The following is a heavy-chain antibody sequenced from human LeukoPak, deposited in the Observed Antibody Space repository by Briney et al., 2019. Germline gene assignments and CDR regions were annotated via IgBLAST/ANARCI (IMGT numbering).Heavy chain of an antibody. V-gene: IGHV3-21*01. CDR1: GFTFSSSS. CDR2: ITSSGRYI. J-gene: IGHJ4*02. D-gene: IGHD3-16*02. Sequence: PGGSLRLSCAASGFTFSSSSMNWVRPAPGKGLEWVSSITSSGRYIYYADSVKGRFTISRDNAKNSLSLQMNSLRAEDTAVYYCAGHRTASDYWGQGTLVTVSS. CDR3: AGHRTASDY.